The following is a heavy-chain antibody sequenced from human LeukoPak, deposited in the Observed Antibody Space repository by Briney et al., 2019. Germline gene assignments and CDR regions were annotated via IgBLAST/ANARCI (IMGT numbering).Heavy chain of an antibody. V-gene: IGHV4-30-4*01. CDR1: GVSISSGDYY. J-gene: IGHJ4*02. D-gene: IGHD6-13*01. CDR2: IYYSGST. Sequence: PSETLSLTCTVSGVSISSGDYYWSWIRQPPGKGLEWIEYIYYSGSTYYNPSLKSRVTISVDTSKNQFSLKLSSVTAADTAVYYCARETTIAAAFDYWGQGTLVTVSS. CDR3: ARETTIAAAFDY.